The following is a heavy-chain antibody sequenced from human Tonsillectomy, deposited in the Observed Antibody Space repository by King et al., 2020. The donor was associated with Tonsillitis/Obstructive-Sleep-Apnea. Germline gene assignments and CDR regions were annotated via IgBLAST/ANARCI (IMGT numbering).Heavy chain of an antibody. CDR2: ISAYNGDT. CDR3: ARDSMSHYFDSSAYYTFAY. D-gene: IGHD3-22*01. V-gene: IGHV1-18*01. Sequence: VQLVESGAEVKKPGASVKVSCKASGYSFTSYGISWVRQAPGQGLEWMGWISAYNGDTNYAQKLQGRVTMTTDTSKSTAYMELRSLRSDDTAVYYCARDSMSHYFDSSAYYTFAYWGQGTLVTVSS. J-gene: IGHJ4*02. CDR1: GYSFTSYG.